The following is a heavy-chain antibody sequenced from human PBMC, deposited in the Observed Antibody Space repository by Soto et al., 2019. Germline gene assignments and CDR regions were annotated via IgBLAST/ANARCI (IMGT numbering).Heavy chain of an antibody. V-gene: IGHV4-34*01. Sequence: PSETLSLTCAVYGGSFSGYYWSWIRQPPGKGLEWIGEINHSGNTYYNPSLKSRVTISEDRSKNELSLKLTSVTAADTAVYYCARVPDVWGQGTTVTVSS. CDR3: ARVPDV. CDR1: GGSFSGYY. J-gene: IGHJ6*02. CDR2: INHSGNT.